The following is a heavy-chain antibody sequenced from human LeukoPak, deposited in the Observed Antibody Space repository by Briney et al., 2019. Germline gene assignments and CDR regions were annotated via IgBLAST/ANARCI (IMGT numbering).Heavy chain of an antibody. CDR2: IKQDGSEK. Sequence: PGGSLRLSCAASGFTFSSYWMSWVRQAPGKGLEWVANIKQDGSEKYYVDSVKGRFTISRDNAKNSLYLQMKSLRAEDTGVYYCARESAMVWAIDYWGQGTLVTVSS. J-gene: IGHJ4*02. D-gene: IGHD5-18*01. CDR1: GFTFSSYW. CDR3: ARESAMVWAIDY. V-gene: IGHV3-7*01.